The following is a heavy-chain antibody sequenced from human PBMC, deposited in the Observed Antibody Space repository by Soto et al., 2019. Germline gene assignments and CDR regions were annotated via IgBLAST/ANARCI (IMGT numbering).Heavy chain of an antibody. Sequence: EVQLLESGGGLVQPGGSLRLSCAASGFTFSSYAMSWVRQAPGKGLEWVSAISGSGGSTYYADSVKGRFTISRDNSKNPLYLQMNSLRAEDTAVYYCAKDYYGSGSPSPFDPWGQGTLVTVSS. CDR3: AKDYYGSGSPSPFDP. V-gene: IGHV3-23*01. CDR1: GFTFSSYA. D-gene: IGHD3-10*01. CDR2: ISGSGGST. J-gene: IGHJ5*02.